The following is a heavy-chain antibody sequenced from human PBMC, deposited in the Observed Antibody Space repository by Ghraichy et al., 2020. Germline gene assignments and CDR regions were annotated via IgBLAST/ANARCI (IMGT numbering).Heavy chain of an antibody. CDR2: INHSGST. CDR1: GGSFSGYY. J-gene: IGHJ6*02. V-gene: IGHV4-34*01. D-gene: IGHD3-22*01. Sequence: SETLSLTCAVYGGSFSGYYWSWIRQPPGKGLEWIGEINHSGSTNYNPSLKSRVTISVDTSKNQFSLKLSSVTAADTAVYYCARADSSRYDYDYYGMDVWGQGTTVTVSS. CDR3: ARADSSRYDYDYYGMDV.